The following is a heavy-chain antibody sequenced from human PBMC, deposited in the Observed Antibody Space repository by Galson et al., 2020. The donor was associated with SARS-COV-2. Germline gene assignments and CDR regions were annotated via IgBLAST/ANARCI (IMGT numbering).Heavy chain of an antibody. D-gene: IGHD3-10*01. Sequence: LSLTCAASGFIFSDFMMHWVRQAPGKGLEWVSSISGSGSYIQYADSVRGRLTISRNNAKNSLFLQMDSLRAEDTAVYYCARDLTGASFWGQGTLVTVSS. CDR1: GFIFSDFM. CDR3: ARDLTGASF. J-gene: IGHJ4*02. CDR2: ISGSGSYI. V-gene: IGHV3-21*01.